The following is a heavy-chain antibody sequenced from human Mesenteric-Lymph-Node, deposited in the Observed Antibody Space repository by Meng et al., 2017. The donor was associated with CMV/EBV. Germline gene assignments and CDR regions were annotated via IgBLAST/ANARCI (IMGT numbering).Heavy chain of an antibody. CDR2: ISSNGGST. V-gene: IGHV3-64*02. Sequence: GGSLRLSCAASGFTFSSYAMHWVRQAPGKGLEYVSAISSNGGSTYYADSVKGRFTISRDNSKNTLYLQMGSLRAEDTAVYYCARDQKQLVHHIYYYYGMDVWGQGTTVTVSS. CDR1: GFTFSSYA. J-gene: IGHJ6*02. D-gene: IGHD6-6*01. CDR3: ARDQKQLVHHIYYYYGMDV.